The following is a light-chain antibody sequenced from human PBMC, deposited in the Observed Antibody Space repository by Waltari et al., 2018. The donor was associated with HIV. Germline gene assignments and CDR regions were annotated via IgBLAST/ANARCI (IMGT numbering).Light chain of an antibody. CDR1: QSVSSSY. CDR3: QQYET. CDR2: GAS. V-gene: IGKV3-20*01. Sequence: EIVLTQSPGTLSLSPGERATLSCRASQSVSSSYLAWYQQKPGQAPRLLIYGASSRATGIPDRFGGSGSGTDFTLTISRLEPEDFAVYYCQQYETFGQGTKVEIK. J-gene: IGKJ1*01.